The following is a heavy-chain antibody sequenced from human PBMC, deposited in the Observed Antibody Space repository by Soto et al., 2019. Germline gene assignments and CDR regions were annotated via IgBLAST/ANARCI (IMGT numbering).Heavy chain of an antibody. Sequence: QVHLVQSGAEVRKPGASVKVSCKASGYTFSSYAMHWVRQAPGQRLELMGWINAGYGNTKSSQKFQDRVTISRDTSASTSYMELTSLRSEDTAVYYCARDTGDGTFDFGGQGTLVTVSS. J-gene: IGHJ4*02. V-gene: IGHV1-3*01. CDR2: INAGYGNT. CDR1: GYTFSSYA. D-gene: IGHD7-27*01. CDR3: ARDTGDGTFDF.